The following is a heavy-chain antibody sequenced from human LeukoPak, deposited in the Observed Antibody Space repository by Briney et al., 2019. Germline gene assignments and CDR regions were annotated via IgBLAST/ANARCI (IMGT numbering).Heavy chain of an antibody. V-gene: IGHV3-15*01. CDR3: TTDLITIFGVAHYMDV. CDR1: GFTFSNAW. CDR2: NKSKTDGGTT. Sequence: NPGGSLRLSCAASGFTFSNAWMSWVRQAPGKGLEWVGRNKSKTDGGTTDYAAPVKGRFTISRDDSKNTLYLQMNSLKTEDTAVYYCTTDLITIFGVAHYMDVWGKGTTVTVSS. J-gene: IGHJ6*03. D-gene: IGHD3-3*01.